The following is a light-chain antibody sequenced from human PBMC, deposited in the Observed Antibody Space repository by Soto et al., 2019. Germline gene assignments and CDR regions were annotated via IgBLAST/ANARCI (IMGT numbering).Light chain of an antibody. CDR2: EVS. Sequence: QSALTQPASVSGSPGQSITISCTGTSSDVGAYNYVSWYQQHPGKAPKLMISEVSKRPSGVSNRFSGSKSGNTASLTISGLQDADEAHYYCSSFTSSNTVVFGGGTKLTVL. V-gene: IGLV2-14*01. CDR3: SSFTSSNTVV. CDR1: SSDVGAYNY. J-gene: IGLJ2*01.